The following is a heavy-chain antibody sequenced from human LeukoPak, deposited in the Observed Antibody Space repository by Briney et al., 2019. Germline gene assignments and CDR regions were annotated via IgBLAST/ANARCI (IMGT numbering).Heavy chain of an antibody. J-gene: IGHJ4*02. CDR3: ASEHVDTAMVSGDY. CDR1: GYTFTGYY. Sequence: GASVKVSCKASGYTFTGYYMHWVRQAPGQGLEWMGWINPNSGGTNYAQKFQGRVTMTRDTSISTAYMELSRLRSDDTAVYYCASEHVDTAMVSGDYWGQGTLVTVSS. CDR2: INPNSGGT. V-gene: IGHV1-2*02. D-gene: IGHD5-18*01.